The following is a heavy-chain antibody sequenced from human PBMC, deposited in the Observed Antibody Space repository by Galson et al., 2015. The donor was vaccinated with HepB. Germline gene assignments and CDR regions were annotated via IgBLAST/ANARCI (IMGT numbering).Heavy chain of an antibody. D-gene: IGHD5-24*01. CDR1: GYTFTSYD. V-gene: IGHV1-8*01. CDR3: ARPQGNGNGYNSFFGY. J-gene: IGHJ4*02. CDR2: MNPNSGNT. Sequence: SVKVSCKASGYTFTSYDINWVRQATGQGLEWMGWMNPNSGNTGYAQKFQGRVTMTRNTSISTAYMELSSLRSEDTAVYYCARPQGNGNGYNSFFGYWGQGTLVTVSS.